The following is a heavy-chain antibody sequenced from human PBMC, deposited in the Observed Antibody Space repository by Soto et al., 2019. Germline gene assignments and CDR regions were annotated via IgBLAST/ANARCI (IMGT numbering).Heavy chain of an antibody. CDR3: ARYGARIWGVTHFDY. D-gene: IGHD3-10*01. V-gene: IGHV5-51*01. CDR2: IYPDDSDT. Sequence: PGESLKISCKGSGYSFTNHWIGWVRQMPGKGLEWMGIIYPDDSDTRYSPSFQGQVTISADKSISTAYLQWSSLKASDTAMYYYARYGARIWGVTHFDYWGQGTLVTVSS. CDR1: GYSFTNHW. J-gene: IGHJ4*02.